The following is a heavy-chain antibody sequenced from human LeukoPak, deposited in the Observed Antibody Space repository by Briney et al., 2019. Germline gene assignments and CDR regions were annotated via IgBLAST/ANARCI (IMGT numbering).Heavy chain of an antibody. Sequence: PGGSLRLSCAASGFTFSSYAMSWVRQAPGKGLEWVSAISGSGGSTYYADSVKGRFTISRDNYKNTLYLQMNSLRAEDTAVYYCASFPRYCSSTSCYYNYWGQGTLVTVSS. CDR3: ASFPRYCSSTSCYYNY. D-gene: IGHD2-2*01. CDR2: ISGSGGST. V-gene: IGHV3-23*01. CDR1: GFTFSSYA. J-gene: IGHJ4*02.